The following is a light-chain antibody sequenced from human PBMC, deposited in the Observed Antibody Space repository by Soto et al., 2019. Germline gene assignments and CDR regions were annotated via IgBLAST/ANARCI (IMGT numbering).Light chain of an antibody. Sequence: QSALTQPASVSGSPGQSITISCTGTSSDVGGYNYVSWYQQHPGKAPKLMIYEVSNRPSGVSHRFSGSKSGNTASLTISGLQAEDEADYYCSSYTSSSNPWVFGTGTKVTVL. CDR2: EVS. V-gene: IGLV2-14*01. CDR3: SSYTSSSNPWV. J-gene: IGLJ1*01. CDR1: SSDVGGYNY.